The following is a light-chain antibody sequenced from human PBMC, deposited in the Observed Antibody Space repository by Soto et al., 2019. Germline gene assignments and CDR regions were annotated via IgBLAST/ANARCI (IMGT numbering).Light chain of an antibody. CDR2: QVN. J-gene: IGLJ3*02. Sequence: QSALTQPASVSGSPGQSITISCTGTNSDVGGYDYVSWYQHYPGKAPKLLIYQVNNRPSGVSSRFSGSKSGNTAALTFSGAQVGDGADYHCTSLTSGTTWVFGGGTKLPL. CDR3: TSLTSGTTWV. V-gene: IGLV2-14*01. CDR1: NSDVGGYDY.